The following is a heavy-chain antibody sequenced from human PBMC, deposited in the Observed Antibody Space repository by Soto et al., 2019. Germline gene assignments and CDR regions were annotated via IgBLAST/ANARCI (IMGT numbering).Heavy chain of an antibody. J-gene: IGHJ4*02. CDR3: ARDKRDLRFLEWSYYFDY. Sequence: QVQLVESGGGVVQPGRSLRLSCAASGFTFSSYAMHWVRQAPGKGLEWVAVISYDGSNKYYADSVKGRFTISGDNSKSTLYLQMNSLRAEDTAVYYCARDKRDLRFLEWSYYFDYWGQGTLVTVSS. CDR1: GFTFSSYA. V-gene: IGHV3-30-3*01. CDR2: ISYDGSNK. D-gene: IGHD3-3*01.